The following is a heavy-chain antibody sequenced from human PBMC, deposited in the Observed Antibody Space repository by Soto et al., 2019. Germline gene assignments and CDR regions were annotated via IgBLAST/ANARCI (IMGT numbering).Heavy chain of an antibody. CDR3: AKGIYEYDISGPIDH. D-gene: IGHD3-22*01. J-gene: IGHJ5*02. CDR2: ISWDGTDT. CDR1: GFTFDAYA. V-gene: IGHV3-43D*04. Sequence: PVGSLRLSCAASGFTFDAYAMHWVRQTPGKGLEWVSRISWDGTDTFYADSVKGRFTISRDNSKNSLYLQMNTLRPEDSALYYCAKGIYEYDISGPIDHWGQGTLVTVSS.